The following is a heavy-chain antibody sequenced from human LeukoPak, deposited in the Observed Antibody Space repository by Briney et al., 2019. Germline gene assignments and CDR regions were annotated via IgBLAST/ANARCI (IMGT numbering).Heavy chain of an antibody. Sequence: SETLSLTCTVSGGSVISSGYYWAWIRQPPGKGLEWIGNIYYSGSTYYNPSLKSRVTISADTSKNQFSLKLSSVTATDTAVYYCARHGAAAGTDYWGQGALVTVSS. D-gene: IGHD6-13*01. CDR1: GGSVISSGYY. CDR3: ARHGAAAGTDY. V-gene: IGHV4-39*01. J-gene: IGHJ4*02. CDR2: IYYSGST.